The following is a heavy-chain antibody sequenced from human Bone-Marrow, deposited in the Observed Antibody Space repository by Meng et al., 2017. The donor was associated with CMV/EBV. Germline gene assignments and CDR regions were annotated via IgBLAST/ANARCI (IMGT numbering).Heavy chain of an antibody. CDR2: IWYDGRNK. V-gene: IGHV3-33*06. Sequence: GESLKISCGASGFDFRNYGMHWVRQAPGKGLEWVAGIWYDGRNKFYADSMKGRLTISRDNSKNTLYLQMNSLRDEDTAVYYCAKDRQHVSYYDYGMDVWGQGTTVTVSS. D-gene: IGHD6-13*01. CDR3: AKDRQHVSYYDYGMDV. CDR1: GFDFRNYG. J-gene: IGHJ6*02.